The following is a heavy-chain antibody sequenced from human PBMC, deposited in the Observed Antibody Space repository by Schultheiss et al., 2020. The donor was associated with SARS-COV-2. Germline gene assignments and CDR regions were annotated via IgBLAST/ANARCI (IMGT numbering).Heavy chain of an antibody. CDR3: ARQTGDFDY. CDR2: ISGSGGST. D-gene: IGHD3-9*01. Sequence: GGSLRLSCAASGFTFSDYYMSWIRQAPGKGLEWVSGISGSGGSTYYADSVKGRFTISRDNSKNTLYLQMNSLRAEDTAVYYCARQTGDFDYWGQGTLVTVS. V-gene: IGHV3-23*01. J-gene: IGHJ4*02. CDR1: GFTFSDYY.